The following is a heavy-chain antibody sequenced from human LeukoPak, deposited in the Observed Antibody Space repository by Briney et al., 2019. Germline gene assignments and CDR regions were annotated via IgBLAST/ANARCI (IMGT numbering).Heavy chain of an antibody. CDR1: GFTFSSYA. CDR2: ISGSGGST. J-gene: IGHJ4*02. V-gene: IGHV3-23*01. D-gene: IGHD6-19*01. CDR3: AKDPDSSGWYEPSVFDY. Sequence: PGGSLRLSCAASGFTFSSYAMGWVRQAPGRGLEWVSAISGSGGSTYYADSVKGRFTISRDNSKNTLYLQMNSLRAEDTAVYYCAKDPDSSGWYEPSVFDYWGQGTLVTVSS.